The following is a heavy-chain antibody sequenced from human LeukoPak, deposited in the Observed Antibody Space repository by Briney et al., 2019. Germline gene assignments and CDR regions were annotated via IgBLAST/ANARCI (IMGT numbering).Heavy chain of an antibody. V-gene: IGHV4-59*01. Sequence: SETLSLTCTVSGGSISSYYWSWIRQPPGKGLEWIGYIYYSGSTNYNPSLKSRVTISVDTSKNQFSLKLSSVTAADTAVYYCARGVTTYEYYFDYWGQGTLVTVSS. CDR3: ARGVTTYEYYFDY. J-gene: IGHJ4*02. CDR2: IYYSGST. D-gene: IGHD4-17*01. CDR1: GGSISSYY.